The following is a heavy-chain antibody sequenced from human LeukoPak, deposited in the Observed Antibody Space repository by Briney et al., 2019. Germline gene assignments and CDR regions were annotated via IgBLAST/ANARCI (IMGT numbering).Heavy chain of an antibody. V-gene: IGHV3-21*01. J-gene: IGHJ4*02. D-gene: IGHD2/OR15-2a*01. CDR2: ISSSSSDI. CDR1: GFTFSDYT. Sequence: GGSLRLSCAASGFTFSDYTMNWVRQAPGKGLEWVSSISSSSSDIYYADSVKGRFTISRDNAKKSLSLQMNSLRAEDTAIYYCARAISYPYYLDYWGQGTLVTVSS. CDR3: ARAISYPYYLDY.